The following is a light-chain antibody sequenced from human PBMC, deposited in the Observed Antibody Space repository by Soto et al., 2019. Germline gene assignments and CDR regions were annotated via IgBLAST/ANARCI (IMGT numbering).Light chain of an antibody. Sequence: QSALTQPASVSGSPGQSITISCTGSSSDIGDYNSVSWYQQYPGKAPKLMIYEVSNRPSGVSNRFSGSKSGNTASLTISGLQAEDEADYYCTSYTSSSTYGFGTGTKLTGL. J-gene: IGLJ1*01. CDR1: SSDIGDYNS. CDR2: EVS. CDR3: TSYTSSSTYG. V-gene: IGLV2-14*01.